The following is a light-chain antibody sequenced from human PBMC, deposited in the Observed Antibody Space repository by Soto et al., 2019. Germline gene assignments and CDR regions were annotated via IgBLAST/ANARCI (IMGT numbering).Light chain of an antibody. CDR3: QQLRSYPST. V-gene: IGKV1-9*01. J-gene: IGKJ4*01. Sequence: IQVTQSPSSLSASVGDRVTITCRASQDISSYLAWYQQKPGKAPTLLIYAASTLQSGVPSRFSGSGFGTDFTLTISSLQAEDFASSSRQQLRSYPSTFGGGTKVDIK. CDR1: QDISSY. CDR2: AAS.